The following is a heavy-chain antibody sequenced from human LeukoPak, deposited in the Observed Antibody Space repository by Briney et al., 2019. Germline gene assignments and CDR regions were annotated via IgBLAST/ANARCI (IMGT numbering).Heavy chain of an antibody. CDR2: IKENGNEQ. J-gene: IGHJ3*02. D-gene: IGHD4-11*01. V-gene: IGHV3-7*01. Sequence: GGSLSLSCEASGFLFTRYWMSWVRQAPGKGPEWVAHIKENGNEQYYADSVKGRFTICRDNVKQSLCLQMNNLRVEDTAVYYCARGPGDYDASDIWGQGTVVTVSS. CDR3: ARGPGDYDASDI. CDR1: GFLFTRYW.